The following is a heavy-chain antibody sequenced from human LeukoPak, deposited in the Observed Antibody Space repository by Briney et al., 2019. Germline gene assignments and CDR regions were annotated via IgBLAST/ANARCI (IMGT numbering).Heavy chain of an antibody. Sequence: RSSETLSLTCTVSGASISSYYWSWMRQPPGKGLEWIGYTYYSGSTNYNPSLKSRVTISVDTSKNQFSLRLSSVTAADTAVYYCARWEVFYYYAMDVWGQGTTVTVSS. CDR3: ARWEVFYYYAMDV. CDR2: TYYSGST. J-gene: IGHJ6*02. CDR1: GASISSYY. D-gene: IGHD1-26*01. V-gene: IGHV4-59*08.